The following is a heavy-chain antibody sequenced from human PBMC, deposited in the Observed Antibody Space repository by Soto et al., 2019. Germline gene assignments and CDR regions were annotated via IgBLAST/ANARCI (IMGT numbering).Heavy chain of an antibody. V-gene: IGHV5-51*01. J-gene: IGHJ5*02. CDR2: IFPSDSDT. CDR1: GYKFTSYW. D-gene: IGHD3-22*01. CDR3: ARKDKSGYFNWFDP. Sequence: GESLKISCRTSGYKFTSYWIAWVRQMPGKGLEWMGIIFPSDSDTRYSPSFQGQVTISADRSTSTAFLQWASLKASDTAVYFCARKDKSGYFNWFDPWGQGTLVTVSS.